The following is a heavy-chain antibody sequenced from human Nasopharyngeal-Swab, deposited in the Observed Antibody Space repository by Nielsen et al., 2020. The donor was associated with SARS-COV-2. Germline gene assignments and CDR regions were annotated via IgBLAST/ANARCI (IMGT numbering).Heavy chain of an antibody. V-gene: IGHV1-2*02. CDR2: INPNSGGT. Sequence: ASAKVSCKASGYTFSGNYMHCVLQAPGQGLEWMGGINPNSGGTNYAQKFQGRVTIARDTSISTAYMELSRLRSDDTAVYYCARDGTGFDPWGQGTLVTVSS. CDR1: GYTFSGNY. CDR3: ARDGTGFDP. J-gene: IGHJ5*02.